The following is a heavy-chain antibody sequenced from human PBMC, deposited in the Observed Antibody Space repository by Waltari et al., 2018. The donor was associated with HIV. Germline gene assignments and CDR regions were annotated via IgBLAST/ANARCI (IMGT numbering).Heavy chain of an antibody. CDR2: IKPNGGKR. D-gene: IGHD3-3*01. V-gene: IGHV1-8*01. Sequence: QLVQPGAEMKQPGAPLPQYCTASGDSFDNLDVKWVRQAAGQVLEWVGLIKPNGGKRVYARKLGGRFALTKNAARNTVYLELKSLASKDSGAYFCTVSRPGAMFGDLWGQGTQVTVTS. J-gene: IGHJ4*02. CDR1: GDSFDNLD. CDR3: TVSRPGAMFGDL.